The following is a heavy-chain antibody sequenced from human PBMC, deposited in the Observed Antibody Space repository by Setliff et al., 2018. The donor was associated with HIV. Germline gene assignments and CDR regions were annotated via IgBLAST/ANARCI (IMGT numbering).Heavy chain of an antibody. CDR1: GGSISSYY. D-gene: IGHD2-21*01. CDR2: IYYSGNT. J-gene: IGHJ3*02. V-gene: IGHV4-59*08. CDR3: ARHSIAVVIGVPERDDAFDI. Sequence: PSETLSLTCTVSGGSISSYYWSWIRQPPGKGLEWIGYIYYSGNTYYNPSLKSRVTVSVDTSKNQFSLKLSSVTAADTAVYYCARHSIAVVIGVPERDDAFDIWGHGTMVT.